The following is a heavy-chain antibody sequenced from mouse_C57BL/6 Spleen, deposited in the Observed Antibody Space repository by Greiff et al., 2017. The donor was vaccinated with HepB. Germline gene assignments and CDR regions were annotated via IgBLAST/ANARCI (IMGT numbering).Heavy chain of an antibody. CDR2: IYPGDGDT. D-gene: IGHD1-1*01. CDR3: ARFPITTVVEQHWYFDV. Sequence: QVQLQQSGAELVKPGASVTISCKASGYAFSSYWMNWVKQRPGKGLEWIGQIYPGDGDTNYNAKFKGKATLTADKSSSTAYMQLSSLPSEDSSVYFFARFPITTVVEQHWYFDVWGTGTTVTVSS. CDR1: GYAFSSYW. V-gene: IGHV1-80*01. J-gene: IGHJ1*03.